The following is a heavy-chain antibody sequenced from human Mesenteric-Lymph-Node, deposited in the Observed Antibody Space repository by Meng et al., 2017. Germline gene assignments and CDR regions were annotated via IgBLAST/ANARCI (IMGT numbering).Heavy chain of an antibody. CDR2: IYYSGTT. Sequence: SETLSLTCTVSGGSISSSGYYWGWFRQPPGKGLEWIGTIYYSGTTYYSPSLKSRVTISVDPSKNQFSLRLSSVTAADTAVYYCARPQGRFGYSSSWWPFDIWGQGTMVTVSS. CDR1: GGSISSSGYY. V-gene: IGHV4-39*07. CDR3: ARPQGRFGYSSSWWPFDI. J-gene: IGHJ3*02. D-gene: IGHD6-13*01.